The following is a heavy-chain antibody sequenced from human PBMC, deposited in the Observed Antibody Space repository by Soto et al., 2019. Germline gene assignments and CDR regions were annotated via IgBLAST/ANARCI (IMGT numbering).Heavy chain of an antibody. CDR3: ASRLTTATTTGYDFDI. CDR2: IYYSGST. CDR1: NGSISSYY. V-gene: IGHV4-59*01. Sequence: QVQLQESGPGLVKPSETLSLTCTVSNGSISSYYWSWIRQPPGKGLEWIGYIYYSGSTNYNPSLKSRVTMSIDKSKNHHSLKLSSVTAADTAVYFCASRLTTATTTGYDFDIWGQGIMVTVSS. D-gene: IGHD4-17*01. J-gene: IGHJ3*02.